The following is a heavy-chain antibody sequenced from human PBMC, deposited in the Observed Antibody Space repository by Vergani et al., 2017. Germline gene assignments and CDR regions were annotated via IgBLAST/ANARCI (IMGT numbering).Heavy chain of an antibody. J-gene: IGHJ6*03. Sequence: QLQLQESGPGLVKPSETLSLTCTVSGGSISSSSYYWGWIRQPPGKGLEWIGYIYYSGSTNYNPSLKSRVTISVDTSKNQFSLKLSSVTAADTAVYYCARGEDYYYYYYMDVWGKGTTVTVSS. V-gene: IGHV4-61*05. CDR1: GGSISSSSYY. CDR3: ARGEDYYYYYYMDV. CDR2: IYYSGST. D-gene: IGHD3-10*01.